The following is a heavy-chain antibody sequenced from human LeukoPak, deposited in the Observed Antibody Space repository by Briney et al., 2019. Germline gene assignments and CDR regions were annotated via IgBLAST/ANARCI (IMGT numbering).Heavy chain of an antibody. CDR1: GGSISSYY. D-gene: IGHD3-10*01. CDR3: ARGPLGDN. CDR2: IYYSGST. J-gene: IGHJ4*02. V-gene: IGHV4-59*01. Sequence: SKTLSLTCTVSGGSISSYYWSWIRQPPGKGLEWIGYIYYSGSTNYNPSLKSRVTISVDTSKNQFSLKLSSVTAADTAVYYCARGPLGDNWGQGTLVTVSS.